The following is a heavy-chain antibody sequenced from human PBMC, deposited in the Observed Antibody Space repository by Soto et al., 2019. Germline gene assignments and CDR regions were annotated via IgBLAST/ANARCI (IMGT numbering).Heavy chain of an antibody. V-gene: IGHV3-23*01. Sequence: EVQLLESGGGLVQPGGSLRLSCAASGFTFSNYAMTWVRQAQGKGVEWVSVITGSGGGTYFVDSVKGRFTISRDNSKNTGYLQMNSLRAEDTAVYYCAKRPLTAAGFDYWGQGTLVTVSS. CDR1: GFTFSNYA. D-gene: IGHD6-25*01. CDR2: ITGSGGGT. CDR3: AKRPLTAAGFDY. J-gene: IGHJ4*02.